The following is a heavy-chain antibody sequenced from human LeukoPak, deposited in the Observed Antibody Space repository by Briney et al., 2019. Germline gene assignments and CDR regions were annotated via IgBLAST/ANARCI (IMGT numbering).Heavy chain of an antibody. V-gene: IGHV3-48*04. CDR2: ISSSGSTI. J-gene: IGHJ5*02. Sequence: GGSLRLSCAASGFTFSSYSMSWIRQAPGKGLEWVSYISSSGSTIYYADSVKGRFTISRDNAKNSLYLQMNSLRAEDTAVYYCARDGSDCSGGSCYSGWFDPWGQGTLVTVSS. CDR1: GFTFSSYS. CDR3: ARDGSDCSGGSCYSGWFDP. D-gene: IGHD2-15*01.